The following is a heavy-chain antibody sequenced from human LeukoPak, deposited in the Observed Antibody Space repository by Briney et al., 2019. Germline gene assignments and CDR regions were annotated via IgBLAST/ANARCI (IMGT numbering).Heavy chain of an antibody. Sequence: PGGSLRLSCAASGFALSKYWMSWVRQAPGKGLEWVSGISWNSGSIGYADSVKGRFTISRDNAKNSLYLQMNSLRAEDTALYYCAKNLGSGWYFDLWGRGTLVTVSS. CDR1: GFALSKYW. D-gene: IGHD3-10*01. V-gene: IGHV3-9*01. J-gene: IGHJ2*01. CDR3: AKNLGSGWYFDL. CDR2: ISWNSGSI.